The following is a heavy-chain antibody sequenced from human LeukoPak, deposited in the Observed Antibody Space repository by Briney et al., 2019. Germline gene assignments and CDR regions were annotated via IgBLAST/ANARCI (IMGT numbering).Heavy chain of an antibody. D-gene: IGHD1-26*01. J-gene: IGHJ4*02. V-gene: IGHV4-30-4*08. CDR3: ARLSGSYWAYFDY. CDR2: IYYSGST. CDR1: GGSISSGDYY. Sequence: SETLSLTCTVAGGSISSGDYYWSWIRQPPGKGLEWIGYIYYSGSTYYNPSLKSRVTISVDTSKNQFSLKLSSVTAADTAVYYCARLSGSYWAYFDYWGQGTLVTVSS.